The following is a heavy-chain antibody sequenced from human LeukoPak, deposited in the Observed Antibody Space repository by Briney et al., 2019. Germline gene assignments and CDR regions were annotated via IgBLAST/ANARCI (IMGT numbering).Heavy chain of an antibody. Sequence: GGSLRLSCAASGFIFSSHWMHWVRQAPGKGLVWVSRISSDGSSTSYADSVKGRFTMSRDNAKNTLYLQMNSLRAEDTAVYYCTRATVTRWFDPWGQGTLVTVSS. CDR2: ISSDGSST. CDR1: GFIFSSHW. J-gene: IGHJ5*02. V-gene: IGHV3-74*01. D-gene: IGHD4-17*01. CDR3: TRATVTRWFDP.